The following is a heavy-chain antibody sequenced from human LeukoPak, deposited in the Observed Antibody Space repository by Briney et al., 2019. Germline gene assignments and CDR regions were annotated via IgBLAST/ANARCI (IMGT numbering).Heavy chain of an antibody. Sequence: SETLSLTXAVYGGSFSGYYWSWIRQPPGKGLEWIGEINHSGSTNYNPSLKSRVTISVDTSKNQFSLKLSSVTAADTAVYYCARGASSIHFDYWGQGTLVTVSS. CDR2: INHSGST. V-gene: IGHV4-34*01. CDR3: ARGASSIHFDY. CDR1: GGSFSGYY. D-gene: IGHD3-16*01. J-gene: IGHJ4*02.